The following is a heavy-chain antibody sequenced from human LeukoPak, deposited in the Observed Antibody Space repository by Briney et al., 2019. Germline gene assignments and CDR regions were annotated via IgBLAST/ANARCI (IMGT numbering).Heavy chain of an antibody. Sequence: ASVKVSSKASGGTFSSYAISWVRQAPGQGLEWMGRIIPILGIANYAQKFQGRVTITADKSTSTAYMELSSLRSEDTAVYYCARGYSGYDFLDYWGRGTLVTVSS. CDR3: ARGYSGYDFLDY. V-gene: IGHV1-69*04. CDR1: GGTFSSYA. J-gene: IGHJ4*02. D-gene: IGHD5-12*01. CDR2: IIPILGIA.